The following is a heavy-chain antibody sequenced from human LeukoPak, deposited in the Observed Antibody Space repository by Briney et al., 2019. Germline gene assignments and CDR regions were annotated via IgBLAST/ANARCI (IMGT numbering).Heavy chain of an antibody. CDR3: AKDRMATIRPDFDY. D-gene: IGHD5-24*01. J-gene: IGHJ4*02. CDR2: ISASGGST. CDR1: GFTFSSYA. V-gene: IGHV3-23*01. Sequence: GGSLRLSCAASGFTFSSYAISWVRQPPGKGLDWVSSISASGGSTYYPDSPTGRFTLSRDNPKNTLFLQMNRLRAEDTGVYYCAKDRMATIRPDFDYWGQGTLVTVSS.